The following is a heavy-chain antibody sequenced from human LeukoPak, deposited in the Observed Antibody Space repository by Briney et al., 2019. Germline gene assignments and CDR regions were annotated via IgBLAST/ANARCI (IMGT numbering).Heavy chain of an antibody. D-gene: IGHD6-6*01. CDR1: GGSISSYY. CDR2: IYTSGST. J-gene: IGHJ6*03. V-gene: IGHV4-4*09. Sequence: SETLSLTCTVSGGSISSYYWSWIRQPPGKGLEWIGYIYTSGSTNYNPSLKSRVTISVDTSKNQFSLKLSSVTAADTAVYYCARIGVDSSSFYYYYYMDVWGKGTTVTVSS. CDR3: ARIGVDSSSFYYYYYMDV.